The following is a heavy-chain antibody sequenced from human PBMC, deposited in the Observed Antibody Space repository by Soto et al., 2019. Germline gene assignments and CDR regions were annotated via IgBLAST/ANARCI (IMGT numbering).Heavy chain of an antibody. CDR1: GFPFSTYW. CDR3: ARHMTGTTGIFDY. V-gene: IGHV3-74*01. CDR2: ISSDGSST. D-gene: IGHD1-20*01. J-gene: IGHJ4*02. Sequence: EVQLVQSGGGLVQPRGSLRLSCAASGFPFSTYWMHWVRQAPGKGLVWVSRISSDGSSTNYADFVKGRFTISRDNAKNTLYLQMNSLRAEDTAVYYCARHMTGTTGIFDYWGPGTPVTVSS.